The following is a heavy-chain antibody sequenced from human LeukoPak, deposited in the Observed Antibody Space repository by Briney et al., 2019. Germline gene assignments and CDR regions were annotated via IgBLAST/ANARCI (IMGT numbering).Heavy chain of an antibody. J-gene: IGHJ1*01. CDR3: ASSVGATSYFQH. Sequence: GGSLRLSCVASGFTFSSYAMTWVRQAPGKGLEWVSAISGSGGSTYYADSVKGRFTISRDNSKNTLYLQMSSLRVEDTAVYYCASSVGATSYFQHWGQGTLVTVSS. D-gene: IGHD1-26*01. V-gene: IGHV3-23*01. CDR1: GFTFSSYA. CDR2: ISGSGGST.